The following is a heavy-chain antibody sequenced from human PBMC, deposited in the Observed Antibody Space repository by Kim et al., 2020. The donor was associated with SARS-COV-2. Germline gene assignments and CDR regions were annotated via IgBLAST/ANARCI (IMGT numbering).Heavy chain of an antibody. V-gene: IGHV3-23*01. D-gene: IGHD2-2*01. CDR3: ARTREGLYHFDY. J-gene: IGHJ4*02. CDR2: ISGSGGST. Sequence: GGSLRLSCAASGFTFSTYAMSWVRQAPGKGLEWVSAISGSGGSTYYADSVKGRFTISRDISKNTIYMQMNSLRAEDTAVYYCARTREGLYHFDYWGQGTLVTVSS. CDR1: GFTFSTYA.